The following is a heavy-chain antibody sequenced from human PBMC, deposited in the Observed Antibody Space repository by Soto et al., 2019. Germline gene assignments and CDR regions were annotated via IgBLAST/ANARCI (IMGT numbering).Heavy chain of an antibody. V-gene: IGHV4-39*01. CDR3: ARHGGSGGSSNTGFDY. J-gene: IGHJ4*02. CDR1: GGSISSSSYY. Sequence: SETLSLTCTVSGGSISSSSYYWGWIRQPPGKGLEWIGSIYYSGSTYYNPSLKSRVTISVDTSKNQFSLKLSSVTAADTAVYYCARHGGSGGSSNTGFDYWGQGTLVTVSS. D-gene: IGHD2-15*01. CDR2: IYYSGST.